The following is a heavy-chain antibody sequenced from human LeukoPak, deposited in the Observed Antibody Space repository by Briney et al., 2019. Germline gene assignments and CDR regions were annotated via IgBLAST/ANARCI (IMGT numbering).Heavy chain of an antibody. V-gene: IGHV4-30-2*01. CDR3: ARELDAFDI. J-gene: IGHJ3*02. CDR1: GGSISSGGYS. Sequence: TLSLTCAVSGGSISSGGYSWSWIRQPPGKGLEWIGYIYHSGSTYYNPSLKSRVTISVDRSKNQFSLKLSSVTAADTAVYYCARELDAFDIWGQGTMVTVSS. CDR2: IYHSGST.